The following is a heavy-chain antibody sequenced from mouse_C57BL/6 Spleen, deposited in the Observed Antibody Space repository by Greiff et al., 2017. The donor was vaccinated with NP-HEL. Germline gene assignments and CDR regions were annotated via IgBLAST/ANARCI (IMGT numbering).Heavy chain of an antibody. CDR2: IDPEDGDP. D-gene: IGHD2-2*01. V-gene: IGHV14-1*01. CDR3: TRGDGYDMYYFEW. CDR1: GFNIKDYY. J-gene: IGHJ2*01. Sequence: EVQLQQSGAELVRPGASVKLSCTASGFNIKDYYMHWVKQRPEPGLAWIGRIDPEDGDPEYAPKFQGKSTMTADTSSNTAYLQLSSLTSEDTAVYYCTRGDGYDMYYFEWGSKGTTLTVSS.